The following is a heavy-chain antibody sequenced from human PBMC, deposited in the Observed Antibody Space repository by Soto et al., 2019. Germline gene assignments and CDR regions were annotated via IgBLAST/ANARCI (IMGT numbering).Heavy chain of an antibody. CDR2: INHSGST. V-gene: IGHV4-34*01. CDR3: ARGRTRGRIRYGSGSYYQGASFDI. D-gene: IGHD3-10*01. CDR1: GGSFSGYY. J-gene: IGHJ3*02. Sequence: QVQLQQWGAGLLKPSETLSLTCAVYGGSFSGYYWSWIRQPPGKGLEWIGEINHSGSTNYNPSLKSRVTISVDTSKNQFSLKLSSVTAADTAVYYCARGRTRGRIRYGSGSYYQGASFDIWGQGTMVTVSS.